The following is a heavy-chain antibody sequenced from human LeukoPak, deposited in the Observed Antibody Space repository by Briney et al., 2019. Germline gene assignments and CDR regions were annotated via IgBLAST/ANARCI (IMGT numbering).Heavy chain of an antibody. CDR1: GYTFTDYY. CDR3: ATGIVWLADY. J-gene: IGHJ4*02. V-gene: IGHV1-69-2*01. Sequence: GASVKVSCKVSGYTFTDYYMHWVQQAPGKGLEWMGLVDPEDGETIYAEKFQGRATITADTSTDTAYMELSSLRSEDTAVYYCATGIVWLADYWGQGTLVTVSS. CDR2: VDPEDGET. D-gene: IGHD6-19*01.